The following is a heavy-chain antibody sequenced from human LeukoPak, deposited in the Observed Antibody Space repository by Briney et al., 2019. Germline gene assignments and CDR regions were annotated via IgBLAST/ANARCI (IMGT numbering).Heavy chain of an antibody. V-gene: IGHV3-33*08. CDR2: IWYDGSNK. CDR3: AREDRYCSGGTCYSGFFYFDY. CDR1: GFTFSSYG. Sequence: PGGALRLSCAASGFTFSSYGIHWVRQAPGKGLEWVAVIWYDGSNKYYADSVKGRFSISRDNSKNTLYLQMNSLRAEDTAVYYCAREDRYCSGGTCYSGFFYFDYWGQGTLVTVSS. J-gene: IGHJ4*02. D-gene: IGHD2-15*01.